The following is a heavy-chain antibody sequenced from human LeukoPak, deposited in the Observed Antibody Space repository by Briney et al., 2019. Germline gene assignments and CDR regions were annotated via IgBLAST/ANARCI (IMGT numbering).Heavy chain of an antibody. CDR2: IYSGGST. V-gene: IGHV3-53*01. D-gene: IGHD5-12*01. CDR1: GFTVSSNY. J-gene: IGHJ3*02. Sequence: GGSLRLSCAASGFTVSSNYMSWVRQAPGKGLEWVSIIYSGGSTFYADSVKGRFTISRDNSKNTLYLQMNSLRAEDTAVYYCARGGVATPLRAFDIWGQGTMVTVSS. CDR3: ARGGVATPLRAFDI.